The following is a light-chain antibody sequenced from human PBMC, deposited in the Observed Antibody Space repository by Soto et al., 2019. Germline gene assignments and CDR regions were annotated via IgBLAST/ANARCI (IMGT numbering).Light chain of an antibody. CDR3: QQSYRSPYT. Sequence: DIQMTQSPSSLSASVGDRVTITCRASQSISSYLNWYQQKPGKAPKFLIYVASTLQSGVPSRFSGIGSGTDFTLPITSLQPEAFATYYCQQSYRSPYTFGQGTKLEIK. V-gene: IGKV1-39*01. CDR1: QSISSY. CDR2: VAS. J-gene: IGKJ2*01.